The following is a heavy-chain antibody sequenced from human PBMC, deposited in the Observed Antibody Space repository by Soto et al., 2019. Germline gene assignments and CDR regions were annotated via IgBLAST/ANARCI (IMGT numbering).Heavy chain of an antibody. Sequence: PGGSLRLSCAASGFTFTNYDMHWVRQAPGKGLEWMALILHDGSAEYYADSVKGRFTFSRDNSKNTLYLQMNSLRAEDTAVYYCARSRDGYSFYFYYGMDGWGQGTTVTVSS. CDR2: ILHDGSAE. D-gene: IGHD4-4*01. CDR1: GFTFTNYD. J-gene: IGHJ6*02. CDR3: ARSRDGYSFYFYYGMDG. V-gene: IGHV3-30*03.